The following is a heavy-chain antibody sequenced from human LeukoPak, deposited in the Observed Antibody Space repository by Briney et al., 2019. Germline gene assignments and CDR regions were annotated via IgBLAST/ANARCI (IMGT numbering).Heavy chain of an antibody. D-gene: IGHD7-27*01. V-gene: IGHV4-39*01. CDR1: GGSISSSSYY. J-gene: IGHJ4*02. CDR3: ARGFRGDNFDY. CDR2: IYYSGST. Sequence: SETLSLTCTISGGSISSSSYYWGWIRQPPVKGLEWIGSIYYSGSTYYNPSLKSRVTISVDTSKNQFSLKLSSVTAADTAVYFCARGFRGDNFDYWGQGTLVTVSS.